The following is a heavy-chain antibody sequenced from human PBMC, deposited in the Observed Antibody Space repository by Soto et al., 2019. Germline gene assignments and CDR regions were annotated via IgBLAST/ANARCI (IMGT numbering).Heavy chain of an antibody. D-gene: IGHD1-1*01. V-gene: IGHV3-23*01. CDR2: ISGSGGST. CDR3: AKNSRVQLYYFDY. Sequence: SLRLSCAASGFTFSSYAMSWVRQAPGKGLEWVSAISGSGGSTYYADSVKGRFTISRDNSKNTLYLQMNSLRAEDTAVYYCAKNSRVQLYYFDYWGQGTLVTVSS. J-gene: IGHJ4*02. CDR1: GFTFSSYA.